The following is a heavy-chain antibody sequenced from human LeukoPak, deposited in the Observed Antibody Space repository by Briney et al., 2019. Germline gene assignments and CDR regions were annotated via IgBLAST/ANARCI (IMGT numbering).Heavy chain of an antibody. CDR3: AKAVITFGGVIQAYDY. Sequence: GGSLRLSCAASGFTFSSYAMSWVRQAPGKGLEWVSAISGSGGSTYYADAVKGRFTISRDNSKNTLYLQMNSLRAEDTAVYYCAKAVITFGGVIQAYDYWGQGTLVTVSS. J-gene: IGHJ4*02. CDR1: GFTFSSYA. V-gene: IGHV3-23*01. D-gene: IGHD3-16*02. CDR2: ISGSGGST.